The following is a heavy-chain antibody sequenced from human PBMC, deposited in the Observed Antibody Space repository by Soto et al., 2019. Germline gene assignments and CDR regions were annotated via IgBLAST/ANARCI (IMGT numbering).Heavy chain of an antibody. CDR3: ARCTSTSCPLDY. D-gene: IGHD2-2*01. Sequence: ESLRISVKGSGYSFTPYWISLVRQMPGKGLEWMGRIDPSDSYTNYSPSFQGHVTISTDQSISTAYLQWSSLKASDTAMYYCARCTSTSCPLDYWGQGTLVTVSS. CDR1: GYSFTPYW. J-gene: IGHJ4*02. V-gene: IGHV5-10-1*01. CDR2: IDPSDSYT.